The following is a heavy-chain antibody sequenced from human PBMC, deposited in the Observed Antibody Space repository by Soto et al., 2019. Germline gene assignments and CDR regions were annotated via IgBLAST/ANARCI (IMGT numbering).Heavy chain of an antibody. CDR3: ARDTGNTWFGLMDV. J-gene: IGHJ6*01. CDR2: IYYSGST. Sequence: QVQLQESGPGLVKPSQTLSLTCTVSGGSISSGGYYWSWIRQHPGKGLEWIGYIYYSGSTYYNPSLKSRVTXXVXTXXNQFSLKLSSVTAADTAVYYCARDTGNTWFGLMDVWGQGTTVTVSS. V-gene: IGHV4-31*03. CDR1: GGSISSGGYY. D-gene: IGHD3-10*01.